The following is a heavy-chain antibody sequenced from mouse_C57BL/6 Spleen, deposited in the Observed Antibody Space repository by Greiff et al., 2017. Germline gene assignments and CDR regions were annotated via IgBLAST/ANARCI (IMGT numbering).Heavy chain of an antibody. CDR1: GFTFSDYG. V-gene: IGHV5-17*01. Sequence: EVKVVESGGGLVKPGGSLKLSCAASGFTFSDYGMHWVRQAPEKGLEWVAYISSGSSTIYYADTVKGRFTISRDNAKNTLFLQMTSLRSEDTAMYYCAGGGEDYFDYWGQGTTLTVSS. J-gene: IGHJ2*01. CDR3: AGGGEDYFDY. CDR2: ISSGSSTI.